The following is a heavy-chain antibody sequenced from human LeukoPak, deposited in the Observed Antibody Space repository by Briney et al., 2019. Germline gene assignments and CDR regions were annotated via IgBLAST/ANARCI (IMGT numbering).Heavy chain of an antibody. Sequence: PRGSLRLSCAASGFTFSRYWMHWVRQAPGKGLVWVSRINSDGRSTSYADSVKGRFTISRDNAKNTLYLQMNSLRAEDTAVYYCARSAQLNRPVGVVVVVPDYWGQGTLVTVSS. V-gene: IGHV3-74*01. J-gene: IGHJ4*02. D-gene: IGHD2-15*01. CDR3: ARSAQLNRPVGVVVVVPDY. CDR2: INSDGRST. CDR1: GFTFSRYW.